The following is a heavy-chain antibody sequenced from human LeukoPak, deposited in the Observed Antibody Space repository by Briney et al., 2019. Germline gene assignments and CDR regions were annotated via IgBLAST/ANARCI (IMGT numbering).Heavy chain of an antibody. V-gene: IGHV3-30*02. CDR1: GLTFSSYG. CDR2: IRYDGSNK. J-gene: IGHJ4*02. CDR3: ARRAVSGSYYFDY. Sequence: GGSLRLSCAASGLTFSSYGMHWVRQAPGKGLEWVAFIRYDGSNKYYADSVKGRFTISRDNSKNTLYLQMNSLRAEDTTVYYCARRAVSGSYYFDYWGQGTLVTVSS. D-gene: IGHD1-26*01.